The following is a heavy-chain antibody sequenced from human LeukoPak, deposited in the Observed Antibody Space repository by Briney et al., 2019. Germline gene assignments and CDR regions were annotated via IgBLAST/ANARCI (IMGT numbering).Heavy chain of an antibody. CDR3: ARDPRYLLLVGAALAAPYYMDV. CDR1: GFTFSSYS. V-gene: IGHV3-21*01. J-gene: IGHJ6*03. Sequence: PGGSLRLSCAASGFTFSSYSMNWVRQAPGKGLEWVSSISSSSSYIYYADSVKGRFTISRDNAKNSLYLQMNSLRAEDTAVYYCARDPRYLLLVGAALAAPYYMDVWGKGTTVTVSS. D-gene: IGHD3-9*01. CDR2: ISSSSSYI.